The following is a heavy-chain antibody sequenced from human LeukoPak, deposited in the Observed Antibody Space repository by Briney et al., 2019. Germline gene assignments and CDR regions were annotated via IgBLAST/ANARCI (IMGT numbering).Heavy chain of an antibody. Sequence: SVKVSCKASGGTFSSYAISWVRQAPGQGLEWMGGIIPIFGTANYAQKFQGRVTITADESTSTAYMELSSLRSEDTAVYYCARTHYDFWSPQKGYYMDVWGKGTTVTVSS. D-gene: IGHD3-3*01. CDR1: GGTFSSYA. CDR3: ARTHYDFWSPQKGYYMDV. V-gene: IGHV1-69*13. J-gene: IGHJ6*03. CDR2: IIPIFGTA.